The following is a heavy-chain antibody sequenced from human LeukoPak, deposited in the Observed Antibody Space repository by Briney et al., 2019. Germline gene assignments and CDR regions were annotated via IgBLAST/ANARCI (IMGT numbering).Heavy chain of an antibody. J-gene: IGHJ4*01. CDR2: MDPKSGET. Sequence: ASVKVSCKASGYTFTDYYIHWVRQAPGQGLEWMGWMDPKSGETNHAQRFQGKVIMTRDTSITTAYMELSRLRSDDTAVYYCALEVYYSDNSAFDYWGQGTLVTVSS. D-gene: IGHD4-11*01. V-gene: IGHV1-2*02. CDR3: ALEVYYSDNSAFDY. CDR1: GYTFTDYY.